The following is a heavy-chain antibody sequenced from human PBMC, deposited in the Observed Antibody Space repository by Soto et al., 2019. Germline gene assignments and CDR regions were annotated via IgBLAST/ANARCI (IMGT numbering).Heavy chain of an antibody. CDR3: ARDGAVAGDSNFDY. CDR1: GYTFTSYA. D-gene: IGHD6-19*01. J-gene: IGHJ4*02. V-gene: IGHV1-3*01. CDR2: INGGNGNT. Sequence: ASVKVSCKASGYTFTSYAMQWVRQAPGQRLELMGWINGGNGNTKYSQKFQGRVTITRDTSASTAYMELSSLRSEDMAVYYCARDGAVAGDSNFDYWGQGTLVTVSS.